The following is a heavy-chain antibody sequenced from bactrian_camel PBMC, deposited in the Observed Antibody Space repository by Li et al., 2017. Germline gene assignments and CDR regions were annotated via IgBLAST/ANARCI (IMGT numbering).Heavy chain of an antibody. CDR1: GFTFSSYW. V-gene: IGHV3S1*01. CDR2: INTGGDTT. Sequence: HVQLVESGGGLVQPGGSLRLSCAASGFTFSSYWMYWVRQAPGKGLEWVSSINTGGDTTYYSDSVRGRFTVSRDNAKNTAYLQMNSLQSEDTAVYYCTTPTRPGGIEYGYWGQGTQVTVS. J-gene: IGHJ4*01. CDR3: TTPTRPGGIEYGY.